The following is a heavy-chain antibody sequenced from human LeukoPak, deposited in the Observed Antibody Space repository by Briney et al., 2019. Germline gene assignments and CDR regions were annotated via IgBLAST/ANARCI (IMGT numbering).Heavy chain of an antibody. CDR1: GGTFSSYA. CDR2: IIPIFGTA. D-gene: IGHD3-22*01. J-gene: IGHJ3*02. CDR3: AREARRYYDSSGYSDAFDI. V-gene: IGHV1-69*13. Sequence: SVKVSCKASGGTFSSYAISWVRQAPGQGLEWMGGIIPIFGTANYAQKFQGRVTITADESTSTAYMELSSLRSEDTAVYYCAREARRYYDSSGYSDAFDIWGQGTMVTVSS.